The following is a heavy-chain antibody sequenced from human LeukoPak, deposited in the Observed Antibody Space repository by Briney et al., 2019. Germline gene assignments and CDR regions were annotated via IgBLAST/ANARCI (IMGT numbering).Heavy chain of an antibody. Sequence: PGGSLRLSCAASGLTFSSHWMHWVRQAPGKGLVWVSRITNDGSSTTYADSVKGRFTISRDNAKNMLYLQVNSLRAEDTAVYYCARVSYNSQNSYWYFDLWGRGTLVTVSS. V-gene: IGHV3-74*01. CDR2: ITNDGSST. CDR3: ARVSYNSQNSYWYFDL. D-gene: IGHD6-13*01. CDR1: GLTFSSHW. J-gene: IGHJ2*01.